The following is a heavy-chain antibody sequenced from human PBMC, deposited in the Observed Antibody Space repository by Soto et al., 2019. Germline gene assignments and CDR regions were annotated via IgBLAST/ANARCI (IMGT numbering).Heavy chain of an antibody. CDR1: GFTFSSYG. CDR2: ISYDGSNN. J-gene: IGHJ6*02. CDR3: AKEARTPAAIGEYYHYYGMDV. D-gene: IGHD2-2*02. V-gene: IGHV3-30*18. Sequence: GGSLRLSCAASGFTFSSYGMHWVRQAPGRGLEWVAVISYDGSNNYYADSVKGRFTISRDNSKNTLYLQMNSLRAEDTAVYYCAKEARTPAAIGEYYHYYGMDVWGQGTTVTVSS.